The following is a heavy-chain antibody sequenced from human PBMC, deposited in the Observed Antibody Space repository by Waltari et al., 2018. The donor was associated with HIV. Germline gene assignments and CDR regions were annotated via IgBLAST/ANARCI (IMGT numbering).Heavy chain of an antibody. Sequence: QMQLQQWGAGLLKSSETLSLTCAVYGRSFSSYYWTWIRQPPGKGLEWIGEINHTGRTHYNTSLKSRGTTYVDKSKNQFSLNVTSVTAADTAVYYCARGYYYDGSPLPSDYWGQGTLVTVSS. CDR2: INHTGRT. D-gene: IGHD3-22*01. J-gene: IGHJ4*02. V-gene: IGHV4-34*01. CDR3: ARGYYYDGSPLPSDY. CDR1: GRSFSSYY.